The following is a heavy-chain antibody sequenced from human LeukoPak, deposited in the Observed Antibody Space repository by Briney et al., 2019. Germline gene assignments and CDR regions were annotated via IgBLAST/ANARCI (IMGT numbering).Heavy chain of an antibody. J-gene: IGHJ5*02. CDR1: GGSISSYY. Sequence: SETLSLTCTVSGGSISSYYWSWIRQPPGKGLEWIGYIYYSGSTNYNPSLKSRVTISVDTSKNQFSLKLSSVTAADTAVYYCARGPYYDILTGYYPTPPWFDPWGQGTLVTVSS. V-gene: IGHV4-59*08. D-gene: IGHD3-9*01. CDR3: ARGPYYDILTGYYPTPPWFDP. CDR2: IYYSGST.